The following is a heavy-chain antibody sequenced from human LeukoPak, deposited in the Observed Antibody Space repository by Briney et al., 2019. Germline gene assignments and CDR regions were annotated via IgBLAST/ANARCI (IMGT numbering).Heavy chain of an antibody. CDR1: GFTFSSYG. V-gene: IGHV3-30*03. Sequence: GGSLRLSCAASGFTFSSYGMHWVRQAPGKGLERVAVISYDGSNKYYADSVKGRFTISRDNSKNTLYLQMNSLRAEDTAVYYCARPLMYYYGSETYFWFDPWGQGTLVTVSS. J-gene: IGHJ5*02. CDR2: ISYDGSNK. D-gene: IGHD3-10*01. CDR3: ARPLMYYYGSETYFWFDP.